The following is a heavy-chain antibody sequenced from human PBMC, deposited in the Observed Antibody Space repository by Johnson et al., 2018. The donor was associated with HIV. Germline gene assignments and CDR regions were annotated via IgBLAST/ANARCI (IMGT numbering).Heavy chain of an antibody. CDR3: ARDIARRGGAAFDI. V-gene: IGHV3-66*01. CDR2: IYSGGST. Sequence: VQLVESGGGLVQPGGSLRLSCVVSGFTLSSNYMSWVRQAPGKGLEWVSVIYSGGSTSYADSVKGRFTISRDNSNNTLYLQMNSLKPEDTAVYFCARDIARRGGAAFDIWGQGTMVTVSS. CDR1: GFTLSSNY. D-gene: IGHD6-13*01. J-gene: IGHJ3*02.